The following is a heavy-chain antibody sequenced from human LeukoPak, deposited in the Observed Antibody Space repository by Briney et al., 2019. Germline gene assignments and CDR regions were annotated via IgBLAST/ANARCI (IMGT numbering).Heavy chain of an antibody. CDR1: GFTFSSYG. Sequence: GGSLRLSCAASGFTFSSYGMHWVRQAPGKGLEYVSVISSNGGSTYYANSVKGRFTISRDNSKNTLYLQIGSLRAEDMAVYYCARGGPFQWELLVYWGQGTLVTVSS. CDR2: ISSNGGST. J-gene: IGHJ4*02. V-gene: IGHV3-64*01. CDR3: ARGGPFQWELLVY. D-gene: IGHD1-26*01.